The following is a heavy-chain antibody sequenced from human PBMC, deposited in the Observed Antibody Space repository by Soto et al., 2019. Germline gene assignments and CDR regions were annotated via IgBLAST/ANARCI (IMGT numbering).Heavy chain of an antibody. Sequence: QVQLVQSGAEVKKPGASVKVSCKASGYTFTSYYMHWVRQAPGQGLEWMGIINPSGGSTSYAQKFQGRVTMTRDTSTSTVYMELSSLRSEDTAVYYCARGGGTVLLWFGESKGRMDVWGQGTTVTVSS. CDR1: GYTFTSYY. J-gene: IGHJ6*02. V-gene: IGHV1-46*01. CDR3: ARGGGTVLLWFGESKGRMDV. CDR2: INPSGGST. D-gene: IGHD3-10*01.